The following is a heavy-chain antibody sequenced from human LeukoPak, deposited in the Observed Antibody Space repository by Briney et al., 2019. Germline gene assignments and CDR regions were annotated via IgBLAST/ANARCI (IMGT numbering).Heavy chain of an antibody. CDR2: IKQDGSEK. CDR3: ATDEVYSYGPEILDY. CDR1: GFTFSSYW. D-gene: IGHD5-18*01. V-gene: IGHV3-7*01. J-gene: IGHJ4*02. Sequence: GGSLRLSCAASGFTFSSYWMSWVRQAPGKGLEWVANIKQDGSEKYYVDSVKGRFTISRDNAKNSLYLQMNSLRAEDTAVYYCATDEVYSYGPEILDYWGQGTLVTVSS.